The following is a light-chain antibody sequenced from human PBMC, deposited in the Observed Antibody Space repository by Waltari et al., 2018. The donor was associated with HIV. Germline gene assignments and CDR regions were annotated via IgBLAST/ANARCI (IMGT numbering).Light chain of an antibody. J-gene: IGLJ3*02. V-gene: IGLV2-14*03. CDR2: DVS. CDR1: SSDVGGYQY. Sequence: QSALTQPASVSGSPGQSITISCTGTSSDVGGYQYVSWYQQPPGKAPKLMIFDVSNRPSGVSKRFSVYKSGNTASLTISGLQAEDEAHYFCSSYTSTTTLVVFGGGTKLTVL. CDR3: SSYTSTTTLVV.